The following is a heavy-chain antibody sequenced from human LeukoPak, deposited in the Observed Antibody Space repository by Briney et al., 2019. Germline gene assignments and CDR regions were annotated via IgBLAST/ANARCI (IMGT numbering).Heavy chain of an antibody. Sequence: SETLSLTCAVYGGSFSGYYWSWIRQPPGKGLEWIGEINHSGSTNYNPSLKSRVTISLDTSKNQFSLKLSSVTAANTAVYYCARLRYYMDVWGKGTTVTVSS. CDR2: INHSGST. J-gene: IGHJ6*03. CDR1: GGSFSGYY. D-gene: IGHD5-12*01. CDR3: ARLRYYMDV. V-gene: IGHV4-34*01.